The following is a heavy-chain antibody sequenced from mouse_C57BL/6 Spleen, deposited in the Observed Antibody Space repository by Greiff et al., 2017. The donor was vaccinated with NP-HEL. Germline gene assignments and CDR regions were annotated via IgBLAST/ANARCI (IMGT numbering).Heavy chain of an antibody. CDR1: GFSLTSYG. CDR2: IWSGGST. Sequence: QVQLQESGPGLVQPSQSLSITCTVSGFSLTSYGVHWVRQSPGKGLEWLGVIWSGGSTDYNAAFISRLSISKDNSKSQVFFIMNSLQADDTAIYYCALYGSSYDWYFDVWGTGTTVTVSS. D-gene: IGHD1-1*01. J-gene: IGHJ1*03. V-gene: IGHV2-2*01. CDR3: ALYGSSYDWYFDV.